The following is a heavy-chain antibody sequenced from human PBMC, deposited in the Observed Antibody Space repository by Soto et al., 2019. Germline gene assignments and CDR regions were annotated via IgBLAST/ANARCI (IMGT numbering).Heavy chain of an antibody. J-gene: IGHJ4*02. D-gene: IGHD6-13*01. CDR3: ARDLKYSSSPLAHDY. CDR1: GFTFSSYS. Sequence: SLRLSCAASGFTFSSYSMNWVRQAPGKGLEWVSSISSSSSYIYYADSVKGRFTISRDNAKNSLYLQMNSLRAEDTAVYYCARDLKYSSSPLAHDYWGQGTLVTVSS. V-gene: IGHV3-21*01. CDR2: ISSSSSYI.